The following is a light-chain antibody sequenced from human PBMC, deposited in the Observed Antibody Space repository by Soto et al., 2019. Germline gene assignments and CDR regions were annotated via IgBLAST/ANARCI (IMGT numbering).Light chain of an antibody. CDR2: GAS. V-gene: IGKV3-20*01. J-gene: IGKJ5*01. CDR3: YQDNNWPPIT. CDR1: QSVSSSY. Sequence: DIVFMNSPGPVCLSTVERATLCCRASQSVSSSYLAWYQQKPGQAPRLLIYGASSRATGIPDRFSGSGAGTEFTLTISSLQSEDVAVYYCYQDNNWPPITFGQGTRLEIK.